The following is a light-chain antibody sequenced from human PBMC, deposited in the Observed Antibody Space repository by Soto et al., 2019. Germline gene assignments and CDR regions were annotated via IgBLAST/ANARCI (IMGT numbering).Light chain of an antibody. V-gene: IGKV1-27*01. CDR3: QSYNTARPT. CDR1: QASSNS. Sequence: DIQMTQSPSSLSASMGDRVAITCRASQASSNSLAWYQQQPGKAPQLLIYAASNLQSGVPSRFSGSGSGTDFTLTISGLQPEDLATYYCQSYNTARPTFGQGTRLGIK. J-gene: IGKJ5*01. CDR2: AAS.